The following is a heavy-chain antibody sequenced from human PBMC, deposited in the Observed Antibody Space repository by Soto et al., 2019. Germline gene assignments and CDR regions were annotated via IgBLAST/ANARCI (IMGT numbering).Heavy chain of an antibody. V-gene: IGHV1-69*12. CDR3: ARSAQDIILLPTAIGSLDY. CDR2: IIPIFGTA. J-gene: IGHJ4*02. Sequence: QVQLVQSGAEVKKPGSSVKVSCKDSGDTFYNYAISWVRQAPGQGLEWMGGIIPIFGTANYAQKFQGRVTITADESTSTAYMEMSSLRSDDTAVYYCARSAQDIILLPTAIGSLDYWGQGTLVTVSS. D-gene: IGHD2-2*01. CDR1: GDTFYNYA.